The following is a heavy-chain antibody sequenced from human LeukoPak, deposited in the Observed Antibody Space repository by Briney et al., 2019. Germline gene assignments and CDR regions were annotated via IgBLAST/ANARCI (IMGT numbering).Heavy chain of an antibody. CDR3: VCYDNAAEYFHY. V-gene: IGHV3-33*01. Sequence: GRSLRLSCAASGFTFSSYGMHWVRQAPGKGLEWVAVIWFDGSNNYYADSVKGRFTISRDNSKNTLSLQMNSLRVEDTALYYCVCYDNAAEYFHYWGQGTLVTVSS. J-gene: IGHJ1*01. CDR2: IWFDGSNN. CDR1: GFTFSSYG. D-gene: IGHD3-22*01.